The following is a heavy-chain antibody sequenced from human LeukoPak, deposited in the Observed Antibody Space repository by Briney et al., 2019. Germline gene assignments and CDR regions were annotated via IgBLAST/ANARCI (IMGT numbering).Heavy chain of an antibody. D-gene: IGHD3-3*01. CDR1: GDSISSYY. CDR3: ARQPSGYYGDSGYYPYYFDY. Sequence: SETLSLTCTVSGDSISSYYWSWVRQPPGKGLEWIGYIFYSGSTKYGPSLNSRVSISLDTSKSQFSLKLNSVPAADTAVYYCARQPSGYYGDSGYYPYYFDYWGQGILVTVSS. V-gene: IGHV4-59*08. J-gene: IGHJ4*02. CDR2: IFYSGST.